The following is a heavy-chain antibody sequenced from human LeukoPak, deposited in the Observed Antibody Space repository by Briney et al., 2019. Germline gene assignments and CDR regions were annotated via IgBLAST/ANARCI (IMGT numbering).Heavy chain of an antibody. CDR2: ISGYNGNT. CDR3: ARVWDIVVVPAAYRTFYDY. Sequence: ASVKVSCKASGYTFISYGISWVRQAPGQGLEWMGWISGYNGNTNYAQKLQGRVTMTKDTSTNTAYMELRTLRPDDTAVYYCARVWDIVVVPAAYRTFYDYWGQGTLVTVSS. J-gene: IGHJ4*02. V-gene: IGHV1-18*01. CDR1: GYTFISYG. D-gene: IGHD2-2*01.